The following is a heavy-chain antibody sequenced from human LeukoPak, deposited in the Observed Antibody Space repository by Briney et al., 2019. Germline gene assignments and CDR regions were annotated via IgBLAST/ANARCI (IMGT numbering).Heavy chain of an antibody. J-gene: IGHJ4*02. CDR2: MNPNSGNT. V-gene: IGHV1-8*01. CDR1: GYTFTSYD. D-gene: IGHD4-17*01. Sequence: GASVKVSCKASGYTFTSYDINWVRQATGQGLEWMGWMNPNSGNTGYAQKFQGRVTMTRNTSISTAYMELSRLRSDDTAVYYCASSTGTLVVFDYWGQGTLVTVSS. CDR3: ASSTGTLVVFDY.